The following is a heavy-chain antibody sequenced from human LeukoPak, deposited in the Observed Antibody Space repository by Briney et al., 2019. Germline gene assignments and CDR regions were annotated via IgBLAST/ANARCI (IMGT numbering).Heavy chain of an antibody. V-gene: IGHV5-51*01. J-gene: IGHJ3*02. CDR1: GYSFTSNW. D-gene: IGHD3-22*01. CDR2: IYPGDSDT. CDR3: ATIWTERYYYDSSGYPLGAFDI. Sequence: GESLKISCKGSGYSFTSNWIGWVRQMPGKGLEWMGIIYPGDSDTRYSPSFQGQVTISADKSISTAYLQWSSLKASDTAMYYCATIWTERYYYDSSGYPLGAFDIWGQGTMVTVSS.